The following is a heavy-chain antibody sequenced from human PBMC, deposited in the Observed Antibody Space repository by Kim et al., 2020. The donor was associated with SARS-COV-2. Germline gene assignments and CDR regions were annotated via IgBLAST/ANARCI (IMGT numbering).Heavy chain of an antibody. CDR2: ISSSSSYI. CDR3: ARGPPDVVVVVAAYSGGY. D-gene: IGHD2-15*01. J-gene: IGHJ4*02. CDR1: GFTFSSYS. Sequence: GGSLRLSCAASGFTFSSYSMNWVRQAPGKGLEWVSSISSSSSYIYYADSVKGRFTISRDNAKNSLYLQMNSLRAEDTAVYYCARGPPDVVVVVAAYSGGYWGQGTLVTVSS. V-gene: IGHV3-21*01.